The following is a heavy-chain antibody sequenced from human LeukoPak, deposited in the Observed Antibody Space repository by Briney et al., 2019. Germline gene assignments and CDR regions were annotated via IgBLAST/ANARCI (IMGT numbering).Heavy chain of an antibody. CDR1: GGSISSGGYY. CDR2: IYYSGST. J-gene: IGHJ5*02. V-gene: IGHV4-31*03. D-gene: IGHD3-10*01. Sequence: SETLSLTCTVSGGSISSGGYYWSWIRQPPGKGLEWIGYIYYSGSTYYNPSLKSRVTISVDTSKNQFSLKLSSVTAADTAVYYCARDVVVGSGSYYTPYNWFDPWGQGTLVTVSS. CDR3: ARDVVVGSGSYYTPYNWFDP.